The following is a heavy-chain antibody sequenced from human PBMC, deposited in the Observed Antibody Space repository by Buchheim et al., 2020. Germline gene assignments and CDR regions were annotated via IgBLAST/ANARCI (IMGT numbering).Heavy chain of an antibody. J-gene: IGHJ5*02. CDR2: INHSGST. Sequence: QVQLQQWGAGLLKPSETLSLTCAVYGGSCSGYYWSWIRQPPGKGLEWIGEINHSGSTNYNPSLKSRVTISVDTSKNQFSLKLSSVTAADTAVYYCARLTGTTGGWFDPWGQGTL. V-gene: IGHV4-34*01. D-gene: IGHD1-7*01. CDR3: ARLTGTTGGWFDP. CDR1: GGSCSGYY.